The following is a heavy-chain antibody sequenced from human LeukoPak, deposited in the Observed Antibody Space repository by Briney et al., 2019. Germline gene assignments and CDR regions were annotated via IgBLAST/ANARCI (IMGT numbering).Heavy chain of an antibody. Sequence: SETLSLTCTVSGGSISSGGYYWSWIRQHPGKGLEWIGYIYYSGSTYYNPSLKSRVTISVDTSKNQFSLKLSSVTAADTAVYYCARGSSWYLWTNFDYWGQGTLVTVSS. CDR1: GGSISSGGYY. J-gene: IGHJ4*02. D-gene: IGHD6-13*01. V-gene: IGHV4-31*03. CDR2: IYYSGST. CDR3: ARGSSWYLWTNFDY.